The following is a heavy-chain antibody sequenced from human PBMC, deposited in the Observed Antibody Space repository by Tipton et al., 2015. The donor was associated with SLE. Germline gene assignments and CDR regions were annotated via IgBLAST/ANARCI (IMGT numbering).Heavy chain of an antibody. V-gene: IGHV4-39*07. Sequence: LRLSCTVSGGSIASSNSYWGWIRQPPGKGLEWIGSMYYNGNRYYNPSLKSRVTMSLDTSKNQFSLKLSSVTAADTAVYYCARGSPARSGYYYYYYMDVWGKGTTVTVSS. J-gene: IGHJ6*03. D-gene: IGHD2-2*01. CDR3: ARGSPARSGYYYYYYMDV. CDR2: MYYNGNR. CDR1: GGSIASSNSY.